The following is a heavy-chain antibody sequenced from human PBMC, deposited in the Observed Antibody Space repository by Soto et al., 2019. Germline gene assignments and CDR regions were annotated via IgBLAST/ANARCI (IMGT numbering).Heavy chain of an antibody. D-gene: IGHD3-10*01. CDR1: GFSFVDFA. J-gene: IGHJ6*02. CDR3: TREGNGLDV. V-gene: IGHV3-49*04. Sequence: PGGSLRLSCTASGFSFVDFAMSWVRQAPGKGLEWVGFIRSKAYGGTTEYAASVKGRFTISRDDSKNIAYLQMNSLKTEDTAVYSCTREGNGLDVWGQGTTVTVSS. CDR2: IRSKAYGGTT.